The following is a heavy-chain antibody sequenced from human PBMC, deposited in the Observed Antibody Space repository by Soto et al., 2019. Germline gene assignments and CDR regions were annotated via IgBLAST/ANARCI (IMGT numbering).Heavy chain of an antibody. CDR3: AHSRNLITEDAQVGDFDY. Sequence: GVGWVRQSPGEALEWLALIYWDDDERYSPSLKTRLTITKDTSKNQVVLKMTNMAPVDTATYYCAHSRNLITEDAQVGDFDYWGQGTLVTVSS. D-gene: IGHD3-10*01. J-gene: IGHJ4*02. CDR1: G. V-gene: IGHV2-5*02. CDR2: IYWDDDE.